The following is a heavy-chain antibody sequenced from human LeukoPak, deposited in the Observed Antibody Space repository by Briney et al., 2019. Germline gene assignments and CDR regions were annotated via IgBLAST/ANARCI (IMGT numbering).Heavy chain of an antibody. D-gene: IGHD3-16*02. J-gene: IGHJ4*02. V-gene: IGHV4-59*08. CDR1: GGSISSYY. Sequence: SETLSLTCTVSGGSISSYYWSWIRQPPGKGLEWIGYIYYSGSTNYNPSLKSRVTISVDTSKNQFSLKLSSVTAADTAVYYCARQPTAYYDYVWGSYRYDYFDYWGQGTLVTVSS. CDR2: IYYSGST. CDR3: ARQPTAYYDYVWGSYRYDYFDY.